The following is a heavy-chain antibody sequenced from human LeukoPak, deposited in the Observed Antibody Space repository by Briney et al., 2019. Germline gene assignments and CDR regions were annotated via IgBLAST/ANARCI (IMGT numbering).Heavy chain of an antibody. Sequence: GGSLRLSCAASGFTVSSNYMSWVRQAPGKGLEWVSVIYSGGSTYYADSVKGRFTISGDNSKNTLYLQMNSLRAEDTAVYYCASTYYYDSSGYYYPYDYWGQGTLVTVSS. J-gene: IGHJ4*02. CDR2: IYSGGST. D-gene: IGHD3-22*01. V-gene: IGHV3-53*01. CDR3: ASTYYYDSSGYYYPYDY. CDR1: GFTVSSNY.